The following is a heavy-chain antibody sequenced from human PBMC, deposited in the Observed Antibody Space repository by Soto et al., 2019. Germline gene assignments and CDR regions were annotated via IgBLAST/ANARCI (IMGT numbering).Heavy chain of an antibody. D-gene: IGHD4-4*01. J-gene: IGHJ6*03. V-gene: IGHV3-30*18. Sequence: QVQLVESGGGVVQPGRSLRLSCAASGFTFSSYGMNWVRQAPGKGLEWVAVISYDGSNKYYADSVKGRFTISRDNSKNTLYLQMNSLRAEDTAVYYCAKEDFSYSSYENRPYYYYYMDVWGKGTTVTVSS. CDR3: AKEDFSYSSYENRPYYYYYMDV. CDR2: ISYDGSNK. CDR1: GFTFSSYG.